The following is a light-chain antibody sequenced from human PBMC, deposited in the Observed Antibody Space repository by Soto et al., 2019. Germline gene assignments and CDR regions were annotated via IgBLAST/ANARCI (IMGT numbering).Light chain of an antibody. CDR2: EVS. Sequence: QSALTQPPSASGSPGQSVTISCAGTGSAIAVYNYVSWYQPHPGKAPKLIIFEVSKRPSGVPDRFSGSKSGNTASLTVSGLQADDEADYYCSSYAGSNSLVFGGGTKLTVL. CDR3: SSYAGSNSLV. V-gene: IGLV2-8*01. J-gene: IGLJ3*02. CDR1: GSAIAVYNY.